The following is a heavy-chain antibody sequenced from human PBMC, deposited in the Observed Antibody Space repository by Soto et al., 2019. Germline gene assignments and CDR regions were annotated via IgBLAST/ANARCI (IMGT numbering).Heavy chain of an antibody. CDR3: ARGPGGPDGPGDY. D-gene: IGHD2-15*01. J-gene: IGHJ4*02. CDR1: GYTFTNYA. CDR2: INAGNGNT. Sequence: QVQLVQSGAEVKKPGASVKVSCKASGYTFTNYAMHWVRQAPGQRLEWIGWINAGNGNTKYSQKFQGRVTITRDTSASTAHMDLSSLRSEDTAVYYCARGPGGPDGPGDYWGQGTLVTVSS. V-gene: IGHV1-3*01.